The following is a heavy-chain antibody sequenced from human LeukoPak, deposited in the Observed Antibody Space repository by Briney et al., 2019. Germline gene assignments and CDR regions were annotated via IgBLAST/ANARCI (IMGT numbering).Heavy chain of an antibody. CDR3: ARDREGAFDI. Sequence: EASVEVSCKASGGIFSSYAISWVRQAPGKGREWMGGIIPIFGTANYAQKFQGRVTITPDKSTSTAYMELSRLRSEDTAVYYCARDREGAFDIWGPGTMVTVSS. CDR1: GGIFSSYA. D-gene: IGHD1-26*01. CDR2: IIPIFGTA. J-gene: IGHJ3*02. V-gene: IGHV1-69*06.